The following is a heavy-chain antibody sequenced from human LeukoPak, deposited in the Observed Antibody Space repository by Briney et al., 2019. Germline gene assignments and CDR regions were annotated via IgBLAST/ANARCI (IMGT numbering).Heavy chain of an antibody. V-gene: IGHV1-8*01. CDR1: GYIFTSYD. D-gene: IGHD5-12*01. CDR2: MNPNSGNT. J-gene: IGHJ6*03. CDR3: AWGYRISYYYYMDV. Sequence: ASVKVSCKASGYIFTSYDINWVRQATAQGLEWMGWMNPNSGNTGFAQKFKGRVTMTRNTSISPAYMKLSSLRSEDTAVYYCAWGYRISYYYYMDVWGKGTTVTVSS.